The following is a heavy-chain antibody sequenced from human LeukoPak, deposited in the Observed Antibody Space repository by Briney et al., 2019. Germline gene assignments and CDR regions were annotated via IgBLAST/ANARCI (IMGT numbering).Heavy chain of an antibody. V-gene: IGHV3-23*01. CDR2: ISGSGPST. J-gene: IGHJ4*02. CDR3: ARLPTFYYDSSHYHYDY. D-gene: IGHD3-22*01. CDR1: GFTLSSHA. Sequence: GRSLRLSCTASGFTLSSHAMSWVRQAPGKGLEWASSISGSGPSTDYADSVKGRFTISRDKSKNTLYLQMNSLRAEDTAVYYCARLPTFYYDSSHYHYDYWGQGTLVTVSS.